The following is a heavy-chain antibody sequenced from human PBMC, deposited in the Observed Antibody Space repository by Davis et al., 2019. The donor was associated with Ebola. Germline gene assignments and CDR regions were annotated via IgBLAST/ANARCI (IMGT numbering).Heavy chain of an antibody. CDR3: ARDGYCSSTSCYTLYYYYYGMDV. CDR2: ISAYNGNT. J-gene: IGHJ6*02. D-gene: IGHD2-2*02. Sequence: ASVKVSCKASGYTFTSYGISWVRQAPGQGLEWMGWISAYNGNTNYAQKLQGRVTMTRNTSISTAYMELRSLRSDDTAVYYCARDGYCSSTSCYTLYYYYYGMDVWGQGTTVTVSS. V-gene: IGHV1-18*01. CDR1: GYTFTSYG.